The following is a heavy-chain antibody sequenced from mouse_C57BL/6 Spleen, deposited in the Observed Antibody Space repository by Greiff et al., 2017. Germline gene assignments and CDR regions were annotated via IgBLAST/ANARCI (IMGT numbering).Heavy chain of an antibody. CDR2: IRNKANGYTT. CDR1: GFTFTDYY. V-gene: IGHV7-3*01. Sequence: EVQLVESGGGLVQPGGSLSLSCAASGFTFTDYYMSWVRQPPGKALEWLGFIRNKANGYTTEYSASVKGRFTISRDNSQSILYLQMNALRAEDSATYYCARLHYYGSSPWYFDVWGTGTTVTVSS. J-gene: IGHJ1*03. D-gene: IGHD1-1*01. CDR3: ARLHYYGSSPWYFDV.